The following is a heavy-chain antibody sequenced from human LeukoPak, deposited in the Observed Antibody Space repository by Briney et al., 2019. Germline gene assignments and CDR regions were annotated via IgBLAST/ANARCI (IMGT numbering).Heavy chain of an antibody. CDR1: GFTFTSYS. J-gene: IGHJ4*02. CDR2: IISSSSYI. V-gene: IGHV3-21*01. Sequence: GGSLRLSCAASGFTFTSYSMNWVRPAPGKGLEWVSSIISSSSYIYYADSVKGRFTISRDNAKSSLYLQMNSLRAEDTAVYYCARSVATTTHLFDYWGQGTLVTVSS. CDR3: ARSVATTTHLFDY. D-gene: IGHD1-26*01.